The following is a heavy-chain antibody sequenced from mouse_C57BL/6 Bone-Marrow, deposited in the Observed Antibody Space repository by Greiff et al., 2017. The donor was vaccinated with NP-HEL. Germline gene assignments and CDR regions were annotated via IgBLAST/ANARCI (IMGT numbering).Heavy chain of an antibody. V-gene: IGHV1-62-2*01. CDR3: ARHEGWLLRGYYFDY. J-gene: IGHJ2*01. CDR1: GYTFTEYT. D-gene: IGHD2-3*01. Sequence: VQRVESGAELVKPGASVKLSCKASGYTFTEYTIHWVKQRSGQGLEWIGWFYPGSGSIKYNEKFKDKATLTADKSSSTVYMELSRLTSEDSAVYFCARHEGWLLRGYYFDYWGQGTTLTVSS. CDR2: FYPGSGSI.